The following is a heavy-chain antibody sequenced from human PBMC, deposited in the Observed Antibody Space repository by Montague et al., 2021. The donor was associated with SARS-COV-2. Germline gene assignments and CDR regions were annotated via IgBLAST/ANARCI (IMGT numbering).Heavy chain of an antibody. CDR2: IYWDDDK. Sequence: PALVKPTQTLTLTCTFPGFSLSTNGVGVGWIRQPPGKALEWLALIYWDDDKRYSPSLKSRLTITKDTSKNQVVLTMTNMDPVDTATYYCAHRLARHYDTSAYLWCPFDYWGQGTLVTVSS. CDR1: GFSLSTNGVG. J-gene: IGHJ4*02. CDR3: AHRLARHYDTSAYLWCPFDY. D-gene: IGHD3-22*01. V-gene: IGHV2-5*02.